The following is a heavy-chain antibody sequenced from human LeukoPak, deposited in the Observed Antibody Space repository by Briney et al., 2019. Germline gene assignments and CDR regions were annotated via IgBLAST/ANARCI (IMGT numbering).Heavy chain of an antibody. J-gene: IGHJ4*02. V-gene: IGHV3-23*01. D-gene: IGHD3-10*01. Sequence: PGGSLRLSCAASGFTFGSYAMSWVRQAPGKGLEWVSAISGSGGSTYYADSVKGRFTISRDNSKNTLYLQMNSLRAEDTAVYYCATHLITMVRGVITLYYFDYWGQGTLVTVSS. CDR2: ISGSGGST. CDR1: GFTFGSYA. CDR3: ATHLITMVRGVITLYYFDY.